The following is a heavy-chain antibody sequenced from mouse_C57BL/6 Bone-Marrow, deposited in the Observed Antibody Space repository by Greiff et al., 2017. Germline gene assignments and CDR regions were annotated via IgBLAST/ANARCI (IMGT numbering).Heavy chain of an antibody. CDR3: AREDDGYHWYFDV. Sequence: QVQLQQPGAELVMPGASVKLSCKSSGYTFTSYWMHWVKQRPGQGLEWIREIDPSDSYTNYNQKFKCKSTLTVDKSSSTAYMQLSSLTSEDSAVYYCAREDDGYHWYFDVWGTGTTVTVSS. D-gene: IGHD2-3*01. V-gene: IGHV1-69*01. CDR2: IDPSDSYT. CDR1: GYTFTSYW. J-gene: IGHJ1*03.